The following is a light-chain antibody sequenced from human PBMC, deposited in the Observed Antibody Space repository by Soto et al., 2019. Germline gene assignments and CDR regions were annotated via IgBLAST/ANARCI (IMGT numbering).Light chain of an antibody. CDR1: QSISDW. CDR2: DAS. CDR3: QQYNSYSRT. Sequence: DIQMTQSPSTLSASVGDRFGIACGSSQSISDWLAWFQQKPGKAPKLLIYDASSLESGVPSRFSGSGSGTEFTLTISSLQPDDFATYYCQQYNSYSRTFGQGTKVDIK. V-gene: IGKV1-5*01. J-gene: IGKJ1*01.